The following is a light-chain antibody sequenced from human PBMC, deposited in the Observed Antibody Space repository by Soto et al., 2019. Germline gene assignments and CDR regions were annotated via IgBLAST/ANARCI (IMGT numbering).Light chain of an antibody. J-gene: IGKJ5*01. Sequence: DIQMTQSPSSLSASVGDRVTITCRASQDISNYLNWYQQKPGKAPKLLIYDASDLETGVPSRFSGSGSGTDFTLTISSLQPEDFATYVCQQTYISPITFGQGTRLEI. V-gene: IGKV1-39*01. CDR2: DAS. CDR3: QQTYISPIT. CDR1: QDISNY.